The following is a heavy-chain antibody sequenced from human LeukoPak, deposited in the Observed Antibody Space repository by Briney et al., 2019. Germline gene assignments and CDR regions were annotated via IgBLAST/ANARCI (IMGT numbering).Heavy chain of an antibody. J-gene: IGHJ4*02. V-gene: IGHV3-7*01. Sequence: SGGPLRLSCAASGFTFSSYWMSWVRQAPGKGLEWVANIKQDGSEKYYVDSVKSRFTISRDNAKNSLYLQMNSLRAEDTAVYYCARDIVAKRWFVESIAAAGTRGSDYWGQGTLVTVSS. CDR2: IKQDGSEK. D-gene: IGHD6-13*01. CDR1: GFTFSSYW. CDR3: ARDIVAKRWFVESIAAAGTRGSDY.